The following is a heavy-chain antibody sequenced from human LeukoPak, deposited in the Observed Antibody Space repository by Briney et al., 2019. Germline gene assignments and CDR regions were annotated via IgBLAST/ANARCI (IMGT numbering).Heavy chain of an antibody. D-gene: IGHD1/OR15-1a*01. CDR1: GGSFSSYA. CDR2: IIPILGIA. V-gene: IGHV1-69*04. Sequence: SVKVSCKASGGSFSSYAISWVRQAPGQGLEWMGRIIPILGIANYAQKFQGRVTITADKSTSTAYMELSSLRSEDTAVYYCARDLSTNSDFDYWGQGTLVTVSS. CDR3: ARDLSTNSDFDY. J-gene: IGHJ4*02.